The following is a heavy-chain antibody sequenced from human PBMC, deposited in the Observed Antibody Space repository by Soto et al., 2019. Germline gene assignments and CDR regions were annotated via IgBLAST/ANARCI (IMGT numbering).Heavy chain of an antibody. Sequence: ASVEVSCKASGYTFADFYIHWVRQAPGQGFEWMGWMNPNTGGASYAQKFLGRVAMTRDTSISTAYMELSRLSSNDTAVYFGATSTYDDFWCGACWGQGTLVTVSS. D-gene: IGHD3-3*01. V-gene: IGHV1-2*02. J-gene: IGHJ4*02. CDR2: MNPNTGGA. CDR3: ATSTYDDFWCGAC. CDR1: GYTFADFY.